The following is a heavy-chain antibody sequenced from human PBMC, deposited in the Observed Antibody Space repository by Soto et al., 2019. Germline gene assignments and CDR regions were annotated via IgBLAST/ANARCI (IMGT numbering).Heavy chain of an antibody. V-gene: IGHV1-46*03. Sequence: ASVKVSCKASGYSFTSYYMHCVRQAPGQGLEWMGIINPSGGSTKYAQKFQGRVTMTTDTSTSTVYMELSNLRSEDTAVYYCTKGSQWLVSYWGQGTQVTVSS. CDR3: TKGSQWLVSY. CDR2: INPSGGST. CDR1: GYSFTSYY. J-gene: IGHJ4*02. D-gene: IGHD6-19*01.